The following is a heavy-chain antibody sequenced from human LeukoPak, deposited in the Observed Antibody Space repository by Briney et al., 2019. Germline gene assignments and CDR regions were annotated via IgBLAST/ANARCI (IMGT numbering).Heavy chain of an antibody. CDR2: INPSGGST. Sequence: GASVKVSYKASGYTFTSYYMHWVRQAPGQGLEWMGIINPSGGSTSYAQKFQGRVTMTRDTSTSTVYMELSSLRSEDTAVYYCQTSGATATAYYFDYWGQGTLVTVSS. J-gene: IGHJ4*02. CDR1: GYTFTSYY. V-gene: IGHV1-46*01. CDR3: QTSGATATAYYFDY. D-gene: IGHD1-26*01.